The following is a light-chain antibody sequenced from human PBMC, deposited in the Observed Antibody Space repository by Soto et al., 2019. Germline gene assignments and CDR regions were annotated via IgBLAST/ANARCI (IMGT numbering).Light chain of an antibody. CDR3: LQDYNYPRT. CDR1: QGIRND. CDR2: AAS. V-gene: IGKV1-6*01. Sequence: AIQLTQSPSSLSASVGDRVTITCRASQGIRNDLGWYQQKPGKAPKLLIYAASSLQSGVPSRFSGSGSGSDFTLTISSLQPEDFATYYCLQDYNYPRTFGQGTKLEIK. J-gene: IGKJ2*01.